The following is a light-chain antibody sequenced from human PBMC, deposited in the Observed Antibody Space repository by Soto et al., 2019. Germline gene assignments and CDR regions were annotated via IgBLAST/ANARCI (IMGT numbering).Light chain of an antibody. Sequence: IQLPQSPSSLSASVGDRVTVTCRASQDLSSYLAWYQQKPGKAPKLLIYATSTLQRGVPSRFSGSGSGTDFALTISSLQPDDFATYYCQELSSSPLNVGGGTKVEIK. V-gene: IGKV1-9*01. CDR1: QDLSSY. CDR3: QELSSSPLN. CDR2: ATS. J-gene: IGKJ4*01.